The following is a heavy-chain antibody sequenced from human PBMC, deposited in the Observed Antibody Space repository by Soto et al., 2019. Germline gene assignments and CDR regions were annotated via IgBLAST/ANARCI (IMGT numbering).Heavy chain of an antibody. V-gene: IGHV4-31*03. D-gene: IGHD3-22*01. J-gene: IGHJ5*02. CDR2: IYYSGST. Sequence: SETLSLTCTVSGGSISSGGYYWSWIRQHPGKGLEWIGYIYYSGSTYYNPSLKSRVTISVDTSKNQFSLKLSSVTAADTAVYYRARDAYYYDSSGYMGGWFDPWGQGTLVTVSS. CDR3: ARDAYYYDSSGYMGGWFDP. CDR1: GGSISSGGYY.